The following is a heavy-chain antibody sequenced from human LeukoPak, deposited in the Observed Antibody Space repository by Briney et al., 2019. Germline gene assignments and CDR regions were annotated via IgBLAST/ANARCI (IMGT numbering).Heavy chain of an antibody. D-gene: IGHD3-22*01. J-gene: IGHJ3*02. CDR2: IYYSGST. CDR1: GGSISSYY. Sequence: QPSETLSLTCTVSGGSISSYYWSWIRQPPGKGLEWMGYIYYSGSTNYNPSLKSRVTISVDTSKNQFSLKLSSVTAADTDVYYCARDGGDYDSVDIWGQGTMVTVYS. CDR3: ARDGGDYDSVDI. V-gene: IGHV4-59*01.